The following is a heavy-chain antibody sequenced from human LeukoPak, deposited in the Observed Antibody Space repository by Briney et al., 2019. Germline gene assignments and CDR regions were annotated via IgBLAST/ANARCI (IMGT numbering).Heavy chain of an antibody. Sequence: GESLKISCKGSGYTFTSYWIGWVRQMPGKGLEWMGIIYPGDSDTRYSPSFQGQVTISADKSINTAYLQWSSLKAPDTAMYYCARSRAPGAADAFDIWGQGTMVTVSS. CDR2: IYPGDSDT. CDR1: GYTFTSYW. V-gene: IGHV5-51*01. CDR3: ARSRAPGAADAFDI. J-gene: IGHJ3*02. D-gene: IGHD7-27*01.